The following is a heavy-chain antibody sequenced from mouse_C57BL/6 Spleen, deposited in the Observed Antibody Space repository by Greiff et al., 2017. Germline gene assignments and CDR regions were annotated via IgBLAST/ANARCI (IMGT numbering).Heavy chain of an antibody. D-gene: IGHD1-1*02. CDR3: ARDMGLWDY. CDR1: GYSITSGYY. V-gene: IGHV3-6*01. Sequence: EVHLVESGPGLVKPSQSLSLTCSVTGYSITSGYYWNWIRQFPGNKLEWMGYISYDGSNNYNPSLKNRISITRDTSKNQFFLKLNSVTTEDTATYYCARDMGLWDYWGQGTTLTVSS. J-gene: IGHJ2*01. CDR2: ISYDGSN.